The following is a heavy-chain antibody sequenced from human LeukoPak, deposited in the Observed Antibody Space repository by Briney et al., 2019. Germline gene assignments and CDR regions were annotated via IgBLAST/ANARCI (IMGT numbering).Heavy chain of an antibody. CDR1: GDSDSSKSAA. V-gene: IGHV6-1*01. CDR2: TYYRSKWYN. CDR3: AREKFVFIAAAGAFDY. J-gene: IGHJ4*02. D-gene: IGHD6-13*01. Sequence: SQTLSLTCAISGDSDSSKSAAWNWIRQSPSRGLEWLGRTYYRSKWYNDYAVSVKSRMTINPDTSKNQFSLQLNSVTPEDTAVYYCAREKFVFIAAAGAFDYWGQGTLVTVSS.